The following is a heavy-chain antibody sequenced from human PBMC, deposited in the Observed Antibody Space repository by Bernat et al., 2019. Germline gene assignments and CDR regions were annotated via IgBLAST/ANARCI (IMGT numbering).Heavy chain of an antibody. CDR1: GFTVSSTY. CDR2: IYSSGST. D-gene: IGHD5-18*01. J-gene: IGHJ4*02. V-gene: IGHV3-66*01. Sequence: EVQLVESGGDLVQPGGSLRLSCAASGFTVSSTYMSWVRQAPGKGLEWVSVIYSSGSTYYAESVKGRFTSSRDNSKNTLYLQMNSLRVEDTAFYYCAREGYSYGPLDYWGQGTLVTVSS. CDR3: AREGYSYGPLDY.